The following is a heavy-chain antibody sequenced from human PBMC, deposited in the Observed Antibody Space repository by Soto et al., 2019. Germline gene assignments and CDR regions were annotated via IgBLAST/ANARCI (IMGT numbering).Heavy chain of an antibody. CDR3: ARELPSMAFDI. Sequence: QVQLVESGGGVVQPGRSLRLSCAASGFTFSSYAMHRVRQAPGKGLEWVAVISYDGSNKYYADSVKGRFTISRDNSKNTLYLQMNSLRAEDTAVYYCARELPSMAFDIWGQGTMVTVSS. CDR1: GFTFSSYA. D-gene: IGHD1-26*01. J-gene: IGHJ3*02. CDR2: ISYDGSNK. V-gene: IGHV3-30-3*01.